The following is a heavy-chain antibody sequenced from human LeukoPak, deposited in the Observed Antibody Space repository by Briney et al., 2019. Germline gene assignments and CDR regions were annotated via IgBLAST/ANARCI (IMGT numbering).Heavy chain of an antibody. J-gene: IGHJ4*02. Sequence: GGSLRLSCAAPGFTFSSYAMHWVRQAPGKGLEWVAVISYDGSNKYYADSVKGRFTISRDNSKNTLYLQMSSLRAEDTAVYYCAKVSTTVTTVDYWGQGTLVTVSS. CDR2: ISYDGSNK. D-gene: IGHD4-17*01. CDR1: GFTFSSYA. V-gene: IGHV3-30*04. CDR3: AKVSTTVTTVDY.